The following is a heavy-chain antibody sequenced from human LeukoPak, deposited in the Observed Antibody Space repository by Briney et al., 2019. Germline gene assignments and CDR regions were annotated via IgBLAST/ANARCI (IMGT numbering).Heavy chain of an antibody. CDR3: ARLRDIGMVYATYYFDY. V-gene: IGHV4-61*02. J-gene: IGHJ4*02. Sequence: SQTLSLTCTVSGASISSGNSYWSWIRQPAGKGLEWIGRIYTSGSTYYNPSLKSRVTIPVDTSKNQFSLKLSSVTAADTAVYYCARLRDIGMVYATYYFDYWGQGTLVTVSS. D-gene: IGHD2-8*01. CDR1: GASISSGNSY. CDR2: IYTSGST.